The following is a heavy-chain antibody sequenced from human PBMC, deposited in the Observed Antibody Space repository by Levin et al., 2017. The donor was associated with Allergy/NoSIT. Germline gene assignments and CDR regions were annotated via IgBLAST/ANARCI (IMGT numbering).Heavy chain of an antibody. Sequence: SQTLSLTCGVSSGSLSGYYWNWIRQPPGKGLEWVGEISHSGNTDYNPSLKSRVTVSVDKSKNQFSLKMTSVTAADTAVYYCARSDDSSGYYLGFWGQGTLVTVSS. CDR2: ISHSGNT. J-gene: IGHJ4*02. V-gene: IGHV4-34*01. D-gene: IGHD3-22*01. CDR3: ARSDDSSGYYLGF. CDR1: SGSLSGYY.